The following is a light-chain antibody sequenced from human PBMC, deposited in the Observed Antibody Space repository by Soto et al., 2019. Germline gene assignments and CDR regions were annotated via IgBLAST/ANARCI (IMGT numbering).Light chain of an antibody. CDR3: QHYNSYPWT. J-gene: IGKJ1*01. Sequence: DIQMTQSPSTLSASVGDRVTITCRASQNIDRWLAWYQQKPGKAPNLLIYGASSLESGVPARFSGSGSGTVSTLTISSLRPDYFATYYCQHYNSYPWTFGQGTKVEIK. V-gene: IGKV1-5*03. CDR2: GAS. CDR1: QNIDRW.